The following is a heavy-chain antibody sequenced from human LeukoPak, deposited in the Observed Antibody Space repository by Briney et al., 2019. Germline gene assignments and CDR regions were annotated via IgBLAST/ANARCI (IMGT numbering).Heavy chain of an antibody. V-gene: IGHV4-34*01. J-gene: IGHJ3*02. CDR3: ARGRERIYYGSGSSPVIPLLWYRGHAFDI. D-gene: IGHD3-10*01. CDR2: INHSGSA. Sequence: KSSETLSLTCAVYGGSFSGYYWSWIRQPPGKGLEWIGEINHSGSANYNPSLKSRVTISVDTSKNQFSLKLSSVTAADTAVYYCARGRERIYYGSGSSPVIPLLWYRGHAFDIWGQGTMVTVSS. CDR1: GGSFSGYY.